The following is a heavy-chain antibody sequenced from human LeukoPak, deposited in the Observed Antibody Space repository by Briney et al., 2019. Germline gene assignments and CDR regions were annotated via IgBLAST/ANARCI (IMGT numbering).Heavy chain of an antibody. CDR2: INHSGST. Sequence: SETLSLTCAVYGGSFSGYYWSWIRQPPGKGLEWIGEINHSGSTNYNPSLKSRVTISVDTSKNQFSLKLSSVTAADTAVYYCARGLRYCSGGSCYRPFDYWGQGTLVTVSS. D-gene: IGHD2-15*01. J-gene: IGHJ4*02. CDR3: ARGLRYCSGGSCYRPFDY. CDR1: GGSFSGYY. V-gene: IGHV4-34*01.